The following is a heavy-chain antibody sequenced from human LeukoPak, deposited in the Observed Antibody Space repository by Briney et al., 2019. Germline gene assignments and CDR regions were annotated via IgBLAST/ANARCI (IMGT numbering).Heavy chain of an antibody. J-gene: IGHJ4*02. CDR2: ISSSSSYI. V-gene: IGHV3-21*06. D-gene: IGHD1-26*01. CDR1: GFTFSSYT. CDR3: ARSGSGSFPFDY. Sequence: GGSLRLSCAASGFTFSSYTMNWVRQAPGKGLEWVSSISSSSSYIYYADSVKGRFTISRDNAKNSLYLQMNSLRDEDTAVYYCARSGSGSFPFDYWGQGTLVTVSS.